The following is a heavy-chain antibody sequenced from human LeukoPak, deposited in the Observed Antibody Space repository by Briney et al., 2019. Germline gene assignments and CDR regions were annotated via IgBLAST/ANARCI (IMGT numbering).Heavy chain of an antibody. V-gene: IGHV3-20*04. CDR1: GFTFDDYG. CDR2: INRNGDST. J-gene: IGHJ4*02. CDR3: ANILLPRQYYFDY. D-gene: IGHD4-11*01. Sequence: GGSLRLSCAASGFTFDDYGMSWVRQGPGKGLEWVSAINRNGDSTGYADSVKGRFTISRDNSKNTLYLQMNSLRAEDTAVYYCANILLPRQYYFDYWGQGTLVTVSS.